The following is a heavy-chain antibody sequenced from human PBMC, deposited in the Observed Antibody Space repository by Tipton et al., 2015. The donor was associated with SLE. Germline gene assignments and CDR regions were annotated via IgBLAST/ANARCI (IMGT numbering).Heavy chain of an antibody. CDR2: IYYSGST. J-gene: IGHJ4*02. CDR1: GGSISNYY. V-gene: IGHV4-59*01. Sequence: LRLSCTVSGGSISNYYWNWIRQPPGKGLECIGYIYYSGSTNYNPSLKSRVTISVDTSKNQFSLKLSSVTAADTAVYYCARDFWSGYGSFDSWGQGTLVTVSP. CDR3: ARDFWSGYGSFDS. D-gene: IGHD3-3*01.